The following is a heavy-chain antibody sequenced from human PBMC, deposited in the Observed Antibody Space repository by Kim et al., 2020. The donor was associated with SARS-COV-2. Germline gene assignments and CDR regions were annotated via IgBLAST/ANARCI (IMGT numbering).Heavy chain of an antibody. CDR3: ATENGWGTTFDY. CDR1: GYTLTELS. CDR2: FDPEDGET. D-gene: IGHD6-19*01. J-gene: IGHJ4*02. Sequence: ASVKVSCKVSGYTLTELSMHWVRQAPGKGLEWMGGFDPEDGETIYAQKFQGRVTMTEDTSTDTAYMELSSLRSEDTAVYYCATENGWGTTFDYWGQGTLVTVSS. V-gene: IGHV1-24*01.